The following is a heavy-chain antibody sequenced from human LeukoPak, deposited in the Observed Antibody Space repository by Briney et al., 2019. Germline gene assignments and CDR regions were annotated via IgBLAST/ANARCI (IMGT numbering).Heavy chain of an antibody. CDR2: IYFTGTI. CDR3: ARDSGTTGEVKFDP. J-gene: IGHJ5*02. V-gene: IGHV4-4*07. D-gene: IGHD3-10*01. Sequence: SETLSLTCTVSGGSISSHYWSRIRQPAGKGLEWIGRIYFTGTITYNPSLESRVTMSIDTSKNQFSLKLNSLTAADTAVYYCARDSGTTGEVKFDPWGQGTLVTVSS. CDR1: GGSISSHY.